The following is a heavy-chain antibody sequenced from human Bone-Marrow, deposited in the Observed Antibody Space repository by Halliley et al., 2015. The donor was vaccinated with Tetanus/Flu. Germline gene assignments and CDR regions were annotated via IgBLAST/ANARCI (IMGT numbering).Heavy chain of an antibody. J-gene: IGHJ6*02. CDR3: ARDAGIVGNDYYGLDV. Sequence: SFISGCGNTVYYLDSVKGRFTIPRDNAKSSLFLQRSSVRSEDTAVYYCARDAGIVGNDYYGLDVWGQGTPVTVSS. CDR2: ISGCGNTV. V-gene: IGHV3-48*03. D-gene: IGHD1-26*01.